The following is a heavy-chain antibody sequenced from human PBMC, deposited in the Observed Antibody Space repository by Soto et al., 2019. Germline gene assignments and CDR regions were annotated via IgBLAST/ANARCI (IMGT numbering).Heavy chain of an antibody. CDR2: LNPRDGAT. V-gene: IGHV1-46*03. CDR1: GNTFTTYY. Sequence: ASVKVSCKASGNTFTTYYVHWMRQAPGQGLEWMGVLNPRDGATSYAQKFQGRVTMTRDTSTSTVYMEMSSLRSEDTAMYYCTRRGYCSGGSCPLGFDYWGLGALVTSPQ. J-gene: IGHJ4*02. D-gene: IGHD2-15*01. CDR3: TRRGYCSGGSCPLGFDY.